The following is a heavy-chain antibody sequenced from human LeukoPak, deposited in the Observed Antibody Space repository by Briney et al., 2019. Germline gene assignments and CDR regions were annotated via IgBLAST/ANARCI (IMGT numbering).Heavy chain of an antibody. CDR2: INHSGST. V-gene: IGHV4-34*01. D-gene: IGHD3-16*02. CDR1: GGSFSGYY. Sequence: SETLSLTCAVYGGSFSGYYWSWIRQPPGKGLEWIGEINHSGSTNYNPSLKSRVTISVDTSKNQFSLKLSSVTAADTAVYYCARRPYYDYVWGSYPNRPLYYFDYWGQGTLVTVSS. CDR3: ARRPYYDYVWGSYPNRPLYYFDY. J-gene: IGHJ4*02.